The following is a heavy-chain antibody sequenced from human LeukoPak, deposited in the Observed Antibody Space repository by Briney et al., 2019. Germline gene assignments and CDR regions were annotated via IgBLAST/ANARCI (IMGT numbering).Heavy chain of an antibody. D-gene: IGHD3-3*01. Sequence: GGSLRLSCAASGFIFSSYWMSWVRQAPGKGLEWVANIKQDGSEKYYVDSVKGRFTISRDNAKNSLYLQMNSLRAEDTAVYYCAREGAYDFWSGYYYYYYMDVWGKGTTVTVSS. CDR1: GFIFSSYW. CDR3: AREGAYDFWSGYYYYYYMDV. V-gene: IGHV3-7*01. J-gene: IGHJ6*03. CDR2: IKQDGSEK.